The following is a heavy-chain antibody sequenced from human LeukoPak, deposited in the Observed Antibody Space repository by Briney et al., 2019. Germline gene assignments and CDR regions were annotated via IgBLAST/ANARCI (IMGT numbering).Heavy chain of an antibody. CDR2: IYTSGST. CDR3: ARGIAAAGVSYYYYYMDV. CDR1: GGSISSYY. J-gene: IGHJ6*03. V-gene: IGHV4-4*07. D-gene: IGHD6-13*01. Sequence: PSETLSLTCTVSGGSISSYYWSWIRQPAGKGLEWIGRIYTSGSTNYNPSLKSRVTMSVDTSKNQFSLKLSSVTAADTAVYYCARGIAAAGVSYYYYYMDVWGKGTTVTVSS.